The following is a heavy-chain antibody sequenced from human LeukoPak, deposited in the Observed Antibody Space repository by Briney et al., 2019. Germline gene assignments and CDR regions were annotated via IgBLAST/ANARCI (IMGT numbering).Heavy chain of an antibody. J-gene: IGHJ4*02. V-gene: IGHV3-30*03. CDR2: ISYDGSNK. CDR1: GFTFSTFG. D-gene: IGHD5-18*01. Sequence: GGSLRLSCAASGFTFSTFGMHWVRQAPGKGLEWVAVISYDGSNKYYADSVKGRFTISRDNSKNTLYLQMNSLRAEDTAVYYCAARGYSYGALGDYWGQGTLVTVSS. CDR3: AARGYSYGALGDY.